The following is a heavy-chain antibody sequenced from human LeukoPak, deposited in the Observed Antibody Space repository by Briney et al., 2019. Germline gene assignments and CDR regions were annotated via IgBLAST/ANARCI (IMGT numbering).Heavy chain of an antibody. D-gene: IGHD5-18*01. CDR1: GFTFGDYA. Sequence: GGSLRLSCTASGFTFGDYAMSWFRQAPGKGLEWVGFIRSKAYGGTTEYAASVKGRFTISRDDSKSIAYLQMNSLKTEDTAVYYCTMGPRYVDTAMVYFDYWGQGTLVTVSS. V-gene: IGHV3-49*03. CDR2: IRSKAYGGTT. J-gene: IGHJ4*02. CDR3: TMGPRYVDTAMVYFDY.